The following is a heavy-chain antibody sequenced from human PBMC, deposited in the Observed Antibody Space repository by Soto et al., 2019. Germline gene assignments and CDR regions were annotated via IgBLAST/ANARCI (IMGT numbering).Heavy chain of an antibody. CDR2: INHSGST. J-gene: IGHJ4*02. CDR3: ASRHGSGKYYFDY. V-gene: IGHV4-34*01. Sequence: QVQLKQWGAGLLKPSETLSLTCAVYAGSFSGYYCSWIRQSPGKGLEWIGEINHSGSTNYNPFLKSRVTVALDTSKNQFSLKLSSVTAADTAVYFCASRHGSGKYYFDYWGQGTLVSVSS. D-gene: IGHD3-10*01. CDR1: AGSFSGYY.